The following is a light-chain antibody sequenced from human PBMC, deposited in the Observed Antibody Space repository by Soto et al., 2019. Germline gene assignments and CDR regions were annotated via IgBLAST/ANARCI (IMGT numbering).Light chain of an antibody. Sequence: QSVLTQPPSVSAAPGQKVTISCSGSSSNIGNNYVSWYQQLPGTAPKLLIYDNNKRPSGIPDRFSGSKSGTSATLAITGLQTGDEADYYCGTWDNSLSGVVFGGGTKLTVL. J-gene: IGLJ3*02. CDR3: GTWDNSLSGVV. V-gene: IGLV1-51*01. CDR1: SSNIGNNY. CDR2: DNN.